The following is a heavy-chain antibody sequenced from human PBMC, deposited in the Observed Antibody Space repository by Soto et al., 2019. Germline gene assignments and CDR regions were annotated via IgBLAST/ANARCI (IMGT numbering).Heavy chain of an antibody. D-gene: IGHD3-16*01. Sequence: QLQLVQSGAEVKEPGASVKVSCKASGHTFTNYHMHWVRQAPGQGLEWMGIINPSVGSSSYAQKFQGRVTMTRETSSNTVYMELSSLRFEDTAVYFCARGGVGRLFGLLPFDYWGQGTLVTVSS. CDR1: GHTFTNYH. J-gene: IGHJ4*02. CDR2: INPSVGSS. CDR3: ARGGVGRLFGLLPFDY. V-gene: IGHV1-46*01.